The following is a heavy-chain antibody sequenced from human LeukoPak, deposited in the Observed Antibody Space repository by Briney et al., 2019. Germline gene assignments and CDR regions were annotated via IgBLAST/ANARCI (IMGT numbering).Heavy chain of an antibody. Sequence: GGSLRPSCAASGFTFSSYEMNWVRQAPGKGLEWVSYISSSGSTIYYADSVKGRFTISRDNAKNSLYLQMNSLRAEDTAVYYCAELGTTMIGGVWGKGTTVTISS. CDR1: GFTFSSYE. V-gene: IGHV3-48*03. CDR3: AELGTTMIGGV. D-gene: IGHD3-10*02. CDR2: ISSSGSTI. J-gene: IGHJ6*04.